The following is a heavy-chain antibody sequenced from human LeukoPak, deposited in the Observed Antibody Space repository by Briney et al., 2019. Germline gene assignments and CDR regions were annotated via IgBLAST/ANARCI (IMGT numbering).Heavy chain of an antibody. CDR1: GGSFSGYY. V-gene: IGHV4-34*01. CDR2: INHSGST. Sequence: SETLSLTCAVYGGSFSGYYWSWIRQPPGKGLEWIGEINHSGSTSYNPSLKSRVTISVDTSKNQFSLKLSSVTAADTAVYYCASLGYCSGGSCYSDYWGQGTLVTVSS. CDR3: ASLGYCSGGSCYSDY. D-gene: IGHD2-15*01. J-gene: IGHJ4*02.